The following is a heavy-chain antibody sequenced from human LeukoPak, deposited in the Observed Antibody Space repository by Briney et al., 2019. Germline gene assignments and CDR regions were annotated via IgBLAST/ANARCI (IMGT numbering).Heavy chain of an antibody. Sequence: SVKVSCKASGGTFSSYAISWVRQAPGQGLEWMGGIIPIFGTANYAQKFQGRVTITADESTSTAYMELSSLRSDDTAVYYCARGLYGYYDSSGYYRHWGQGTLVTVSS. D-gene: IGHD3-22*01. J-gene: IGHJ4*02. CDR2: IIPIFGTA. CDR1: GGTFSSYA. CDR3: ARGLYGYYDSSGYYRH. V-gene: IGHV1-69*13.